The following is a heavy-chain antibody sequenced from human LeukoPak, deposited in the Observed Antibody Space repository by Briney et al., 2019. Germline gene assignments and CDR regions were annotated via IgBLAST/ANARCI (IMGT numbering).Heavy chain of an antibody. D-gene: IGHD6-19*01. Sequence: HPSETLSLTCTVSGGFISSSSYYWGWIRQPPGKGLEWIGSIYYSGSTYYNPSLKSRVTISVDTSKNQFSLKLSSVTAADTAVYYCARAGGLAQPNNWYFDLWGRGTLVTVSS. V-gene: IGHV4-39*07. CDR1: GGFISSSSYY. CDR2: IYYSGST. J-gene: IGHJ2*01. CDR3: ARAGGLAQPNNWYFDL.